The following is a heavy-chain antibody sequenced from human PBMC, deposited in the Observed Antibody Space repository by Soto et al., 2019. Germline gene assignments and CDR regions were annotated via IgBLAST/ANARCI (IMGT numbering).Heavy chain of an antibody. CDR3: AHLVVAVITYYFDS. CDR1: GFSLSTSGVG. Sequence: QITLKESGPTLVKPTQTLTLTCTFSGFSLSTSGVGVGWIRQPPGKALEWLTFIYWDDDKRNSPFLKSRLTITKETSKNQVVLTMTNMDPVDTATYYCAHLVVAVITYYFDSWGQGTLVTVSS. J-gene: IGHJ4*02. D-gene: IGHD2-15*01. CDR2: IYWDDDK. V-gene: IGHV2-5*02.